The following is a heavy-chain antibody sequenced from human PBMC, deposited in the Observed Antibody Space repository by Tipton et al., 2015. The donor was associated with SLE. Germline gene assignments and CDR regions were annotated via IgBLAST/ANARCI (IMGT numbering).Heavy chain of an antibody. D-gene: IGHD1-26*01. CDR2: IIGSASST. J-gene: IGHJ4*02. V-gene: IGHV3-23*01. CDR1: RFSFASYA. CDR3: AKETGGSYYGHFDY. Sequence: GSLRLSCVASRFSFASYAMSWVRQAPGKGLEWVSAIIGSASSTYYGDSVKGRFTISRDNSKNTLYLQMYSLRAEDTAVYYCAKETGGSYYGHFDYWGQGTLVTVSS.